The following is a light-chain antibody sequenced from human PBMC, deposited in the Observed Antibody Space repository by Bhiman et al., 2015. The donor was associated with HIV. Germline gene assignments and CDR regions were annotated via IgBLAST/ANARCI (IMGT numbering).Light chain of an antibody. Sequence: SYELTQPPSVSVSPGQTARITCSGDALPKQYAYWYQQKPGQAPVLVMYENNKRPSQIPVRFSGTRIGNTATLTISGTQQTDEADYYCQTWDGVMVFGAGTKVTVL. CDR2: ENN. CDR3: QTWDGVMV. V-gene: IGLV3-1*01. J-gene: IGLJ1*01. CDR1: ALPKQY.